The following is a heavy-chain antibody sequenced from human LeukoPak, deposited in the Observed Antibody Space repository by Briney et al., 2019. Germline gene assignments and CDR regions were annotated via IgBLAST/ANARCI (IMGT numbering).Heavy chain of an antibody. J-gene: IGHJ4*02. CDR1: GFTFSSYG. V-gene: IGHV3-30*02. CDR3: AKASGPTLTPIVY. CDR2: IRYDGSNK. D-gene: IGHD3-10*01. Sequence: GGSLRLSCAASGFTFSSYGMHWVRQAPGKGLEWVAFIRYDGSNKYYADSVKGRFTISRDNSKNTLYLQMNSLRAEDTAVYYCAKASGPTLTPIVYWGQGTLVTVSS.